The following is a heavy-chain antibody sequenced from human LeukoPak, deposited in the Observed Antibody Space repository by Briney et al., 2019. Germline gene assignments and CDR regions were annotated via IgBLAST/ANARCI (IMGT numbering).Heavy chain of an antibody. CDR2: INPNSGAK. Sequence: ASVKVSCKASGYTFTGYYLHWVRQAPGQGLEWTGRINPNSGAKNYAEKFQGRVTMTRDTSISTAYMELSRLRFDDTAIYYCARVTVPGSSWYVGWFDPWGQGTLVTVSS. CDR1: GYTFTGYY. J-gene: IGHJ5*02. CDR3: ARVTVPGSSWYVGWFDP. D-gene: IGHD6-13*01. V-gene: IGHV1-2*06.